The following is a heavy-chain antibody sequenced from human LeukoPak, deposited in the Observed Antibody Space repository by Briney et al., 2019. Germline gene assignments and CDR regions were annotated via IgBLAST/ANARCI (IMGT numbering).Heavy chain of an antibody. J-gene: IGHJ4*02. V-gene: IGHV4-4*07. D-gene: IGHD3-10*01. Sequence: SETLSLTCAVSGGSISNYYWSWIRQPAGNGLEWIGRIYTSGSTNYNPSLKSRVTMSVDTSKNQFSLQLNSVTPDDTAVYYCARDPNFTGWFGFDYRGQGILVTVSS. CDR1: GGSISNYY. CDR2: IYTSGST. CDR3: ARDPNFTGWFGFDY.